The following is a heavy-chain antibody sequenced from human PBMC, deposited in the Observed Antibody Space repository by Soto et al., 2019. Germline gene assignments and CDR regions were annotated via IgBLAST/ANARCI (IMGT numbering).Heavy chain of an antibody. CDR1: GGTFSSYT. D-gene: IGHD6-13*01. J-gene: IGHJ6*02. CDR3: ARGPFSSSWYSSYYGMDV. Sequence: ASVKVSCKAPGGTFSSYTISWVRQAPGQGLEWMGRIIPILGIANYAQKFQGRVTITADKSTSTAYMELSSLRSEDTAVYYCARGPFSSSWYSSYYGMDVWGQGTTVTVSS. V-gene: IGHV1-69*02. CDR2: IIPILGIA.